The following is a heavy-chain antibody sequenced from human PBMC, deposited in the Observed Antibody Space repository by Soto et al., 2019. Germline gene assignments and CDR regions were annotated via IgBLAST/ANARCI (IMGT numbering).Heavy chain of an antibody. Sequence: EVQLVESGGGLVQPGGSLRLSCAASGFTVSSNYMTWVRQAPGKGLEWVSVIYSGGSTHYADSVRGRFTISRHNSKNPLYLQMNSLRIEDTAVYYCARGGAGATRFDYWGQGTLVTVSS. CDR1: GFTVSSNY. V-gene: IGHV3-53*04. J-gene: IGHJ4*02. D-gene: IGHD1-26*01. CDR3: ARGGAGATRFDY. CDR2: IYSGGST.